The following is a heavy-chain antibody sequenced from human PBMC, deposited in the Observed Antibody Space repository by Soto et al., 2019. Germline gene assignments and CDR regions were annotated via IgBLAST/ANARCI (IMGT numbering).Heavy chain of an antibody. CDR3: GKGVYYYESSVSRLFDY. V-gene: IGHV3-23*01. CDR2: VSVSGVTT. J-gene: IGHJ4*02. Sequence: GGSLRLSCAASGFMFNNYSMTWVRQAPGKGLEWVSTVSVSGVTTYYADSLKGRFTISRDNSKKTVDLKMNRLRADDTAIYYCGKGVYYYESSVSRLFDYCGQGTLVTFSS. D-gene: IGHD3-22*01. CDR1: GFMFNNYS.